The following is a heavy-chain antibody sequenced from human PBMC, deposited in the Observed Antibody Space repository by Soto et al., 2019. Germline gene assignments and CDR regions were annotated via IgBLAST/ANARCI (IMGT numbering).Heavy chain of an antibody. CDR1: GFTFSSYG. D-gene: IGHD2-2*01. CDR3: ARDGGYARFFDY. Sequence: PVGSLRLSCAASGFTFSSYGMHWVRQAPGKGLEWVAVIWYDGSNKYYVDSVKGRFTISRDNSKNTLFLQMNSLRAEDTAVYYCARDGGYARFFDYWGQGTLVTVSS. V-gene: IGHV3-33*01. CDR2: IWYDGSNK. J-gene: IGHJ4*02.